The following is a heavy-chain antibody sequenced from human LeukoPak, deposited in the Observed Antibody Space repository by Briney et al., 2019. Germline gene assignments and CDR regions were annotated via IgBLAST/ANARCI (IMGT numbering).Heavy chain of an antibody. Sequence: PSETLSLTCTVSGGSISSYYWSWIRQPPGKGLEWIGYIYYSGSTNYNPSLKSRVTISVDTSKNQFSLKLSSVTAADTAVYYCARGYSYGYGIRNWFDPWGQGTLVTVSS. V-gene: IGHV4-59*12. CDR1: GGSISSYY. CDR2: IYYSGST. CDR3: ARGYSYGYGIRNWFDP. J-gene: IGHJ5*02. D-gene: IGHD5-18*01.